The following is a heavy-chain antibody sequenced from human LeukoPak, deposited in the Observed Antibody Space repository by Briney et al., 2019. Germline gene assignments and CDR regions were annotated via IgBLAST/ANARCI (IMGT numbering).Heavy chain of an antibody. CDR2: IYTSGST. J-gene: IGHJ6*03. D-gene: IGHD3-10*01. CDR1: GGSISSYY. Sequence: PSETLSLTCTASGGSISSYYWSWIRQPAGKGLEWIGRIYTSGSTNYNPSLKSRVTMSVDTSKNQFSLKLSSVTAADTAVYYCASSMVRGPQNDYYYYYMDVWGKGTTVTVSS. CDR3: ASSMVRGPQNDYYYYYMDV. V-gene: IGHV4-4*07.